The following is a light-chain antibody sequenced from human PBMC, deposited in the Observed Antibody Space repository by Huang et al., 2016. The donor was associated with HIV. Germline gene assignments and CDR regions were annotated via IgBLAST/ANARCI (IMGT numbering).Light chain of an antibody. CDR2: DSS. V-gene: IGKV1-39*01. Sequence: DIQVTQSPSSLSASVGDRVTITCRASQPINTYLNWYQQKPGKAPKLLIYDSSTLQSGVPSRFSGSGSGTDFNLTISSLQPEDFATYYCQQSYSMPITFGLGTRLE. J-gene: IGKJ5*01. CDR3: QQSYSMPIT. CDR1: QPINTY.